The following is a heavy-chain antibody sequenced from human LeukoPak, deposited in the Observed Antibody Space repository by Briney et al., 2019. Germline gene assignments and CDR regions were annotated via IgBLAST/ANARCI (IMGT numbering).Heavy chain of an antibody. V-gene: IGHV3-23*01. CDR3: AKDPLGYSSSWYGVAWSYYFDY. Sequence: SGGSLRLSCAASGFTFSTYTMNWVRQAPGKGLEWVSAISGSGGSTYYADSVKGRFTISRDNSKNTLYLQMNSLRAEDTAVYYCAKDPLGYSSSWYGVAWSYYFDYWGQGTLVTVSS. CDR2: ISGSGGST. J-gene: IGHJ4*02. CDR1: GFTFSTYT. D-gene: IGHD6-13*01.